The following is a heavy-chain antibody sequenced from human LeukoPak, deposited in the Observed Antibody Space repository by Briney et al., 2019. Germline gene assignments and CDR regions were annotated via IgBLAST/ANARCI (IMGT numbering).Heavy chain of an antibody. CDR1: VGSISISSDY. V-gene: IGHV4-39*01. D-gene: IGHD1-7*01. Sequence: SETLSLTCTVSVGSISISSDYWGWIRQPPAKGLGWIGSAYLSGSTYYHPSLKSRVTISVDTYKNQFSLTVSSVTDADTALYYCARHRIYNWNYPIWFDPWGQGTLVTVSS. CDR2: AYLSGST. CDR3: ARHRIYNWNYPIWFDP. J-gene: IGHJ5*02.